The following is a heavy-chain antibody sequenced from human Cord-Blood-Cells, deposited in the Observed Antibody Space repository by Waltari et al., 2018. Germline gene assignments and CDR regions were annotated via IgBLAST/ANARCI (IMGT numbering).Heavy chain of an antibody. D-gene: IGHD6-6*01. CDR3: AGAEGSSIAARLAYPHDY. CDR1: GGTFSSSA. CDR2: IIPIFGTA. J-gene: IGHJ4*02. V-gene: IGHV1-69*01. Sequence: QVQLVQSGAEVKKPGSSVKVSCKASGGTFSSSAISWVRQAPGPGLEWMGGIIPIFGTANYAQKFQGRVTITADESTSTAYMELSSLRSEDTAVYYCAGAEGSSIAARLAYPHDYWGQGTLVTVSS.